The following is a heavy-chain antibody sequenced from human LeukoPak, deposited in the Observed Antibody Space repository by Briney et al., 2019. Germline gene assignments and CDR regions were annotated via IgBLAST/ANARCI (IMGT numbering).Heavy chain of an antibody. CDR2: ISANNGET. CDR3: ARVPPSAHQLLSSDY. J-gene: IGHJ4*02. CDR1: GYTFTNYG. V-gene: IGHV1-18*04. Sequence: ASVMVSFTASGYTFTNYGISWVRQAPGQGREGMAWISANNGETRYAQNLQGRLTMTTDTSTSTAYMELRSLRPDDTAVYYCARVPPSAHQLLSSDYWGQGTQVTVSS. D-gene: IGHD2-2*01.